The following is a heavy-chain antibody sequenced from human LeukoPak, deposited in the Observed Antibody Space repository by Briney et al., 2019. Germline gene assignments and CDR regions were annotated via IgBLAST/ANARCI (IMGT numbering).Heavy chain of an antibody. V-gene: IGHV3-21*01. CDR3: ARDGGNFDY. CDR2: ISISSRYI. D-gene: IGHD4-23*01. Sequence: PGGALVLSCAASGFTFSRYSMKWGRQAPGKGGGGGSSISISSRYIYYADSVKGRLTISRDKAKKPLYLQMNSLRAEDTAVYYCARDGGNFDYWGQGTLVTVSS. CDR1: GFTFSRYS. J-gene: IGHJ4*02.